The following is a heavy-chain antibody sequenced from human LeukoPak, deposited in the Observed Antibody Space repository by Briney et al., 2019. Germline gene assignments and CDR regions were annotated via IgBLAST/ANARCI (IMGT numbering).Heavy chain of an antibody. J-gene: IGHJ6*02. Sequence: PGGSLRLSCAASGFTFSSYAMSWVRQAPGKGREWVSAISGSGGNTYYADSVKGRFTISRDNSKNTLYLQMNSLRAEDTAVYYSAKRYCSSTSCSYYFYYGMDVWGQGTTVTVSS. CDR2: ISGSGGNT. CDR1: GFTFSSYA. CDR3: AKRYCSSTSCSYYFYYGMDV. V-gene: IGHV3-23*01. D-gene: IGHD2-2*01.